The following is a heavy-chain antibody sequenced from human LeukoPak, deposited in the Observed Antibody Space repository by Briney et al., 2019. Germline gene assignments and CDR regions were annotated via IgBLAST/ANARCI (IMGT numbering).Heavy chain of an antibody. D-gene: IGHD6-6*01. Sequence: ASVKVSCKASGYTFTGYYMHWVRQAPGQGLEWMARIDPNSGGTNYAQKFQGRVTMTGDTSISTAYMELSRLRSDDTAVYDGARGRSIAARRGLGFWGQGTLVTVSS. CDR1: GYTFTGYY. CDR3: ARGRSIAARRGLGF. V-gene: IGHV1-2*06. J-gene: IGHJ4*02. CDR2: IDPNSGGT.